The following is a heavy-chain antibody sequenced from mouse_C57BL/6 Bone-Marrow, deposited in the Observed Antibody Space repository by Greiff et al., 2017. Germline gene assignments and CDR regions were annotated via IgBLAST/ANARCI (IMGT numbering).Heavy chain of an antibody. J-gene: IGHJ2*01. V-gene: IGHV3-6*01. Sequence: EVQLQQSGPGLVKPSQSLSLTCSVTGYSITSGYYWNWIRQFPGNKLEWMGYISYDGSNNYNPSLKNRISITRDTSKNQLFLKLNSVTTEDTATYYCARENFITPYWGQGTTLTVSS. CDR3: ARENFITPY. CDR1: GYSITSGYY. CDR2: ISYDGSN. D-gene: IGHD1-1*01.